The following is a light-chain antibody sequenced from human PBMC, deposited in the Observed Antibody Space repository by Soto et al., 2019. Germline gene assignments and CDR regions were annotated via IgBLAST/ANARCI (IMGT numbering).Light chain of an antibody. J-gene: IGLJ2*01. Sequence: QSALTQPRSVSGSPGQSVTISCTGTSSDVGVYNYVSWYQQYPGKAPKIMIYDVSKRPSGVPDRFSGSKSDNTASLTISGLQAEDEADYYCGTWDNSLSAVFGGGTKLTVL. CDR1: SSDVGVYNY. V-gene: IGLV2-11*01. CDR3: GTWDNSLSAV. CDR2: DVS.